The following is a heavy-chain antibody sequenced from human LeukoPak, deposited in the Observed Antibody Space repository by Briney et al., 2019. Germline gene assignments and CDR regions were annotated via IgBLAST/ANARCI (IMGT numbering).Heavy chain of an antibody. J-gene: IGHJ4*02. CDR1: GGSITSYY. CDR3: AREGVSYYDRSGYHY. Sequence: PSXXLSLTCTVSGGSITSYYWSWIRQPPGKGLEWIGYVYYSGSTNYNPSLNRRVTISADTSKNQFSLKLNSVTAADTAVYYCAREGVSYYDRSGYHYWGQGTLVTVSS. V-gene: IGHV4-59*01. D-gene: IGHD3-22*01. CDR2: VYYSGST.